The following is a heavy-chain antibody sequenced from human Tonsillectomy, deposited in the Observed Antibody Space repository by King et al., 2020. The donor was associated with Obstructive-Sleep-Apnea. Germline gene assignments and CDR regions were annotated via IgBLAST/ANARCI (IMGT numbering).Heavy chain of an antibody. V-gene: IGHV3-33*01. J-gene: IGHJ3*02. Sequence: VQLVESGGGVVQPGRSLRLSCAASGFTFSSYGMHWVRQAPGKGLEWVAVIWYDGRNKYFADSVKGRFTISRDNSKNTLYLQMNSLRAEDTAVYYCARMYSSSWFDDAFDIWGQGTMVTVSS. CDR1: GFTFSSYG. D-gene: IGHD6-13*01. CDR3: ARMYSSSWFDDAFDI. CDR2: IWYDGRNK.